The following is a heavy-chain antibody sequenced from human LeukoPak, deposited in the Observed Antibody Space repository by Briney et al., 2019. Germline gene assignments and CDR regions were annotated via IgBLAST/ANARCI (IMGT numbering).Heavy chain of an antibody. V-gene: IGHV4-59*08. CDR2: IYYSGST. CDR1: GDSISSYY. J-gene: IGHJ6*02. Sequence: SETLSLTCTVSGDSISSYYWGWIRQPPGKGLEWIGYIYYSGSTRYNPSLTSRVTMSVDTSKNQFSLRLSSVTAADTAVYYCARLGIDYYYGMDVWGQGTTVTVSS. D-gene: IGHD1-26*01. CDR3: ARLGIDYYYGMDV.